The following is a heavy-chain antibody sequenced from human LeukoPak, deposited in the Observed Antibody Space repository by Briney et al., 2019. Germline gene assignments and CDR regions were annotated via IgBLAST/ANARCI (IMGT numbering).Heavy chain of an antibody. CDR1: GLTFSSFS. CDR3: ARDQRAVAGIPRYYYYYYMDV. CDR2: INTVASYI. J-gene: IGHJ6*03. V-gene: IGHV3-21*06. Sequence: GGSLRLSCAASGLTFSSFSFNWVRQGPGKGLEWVSSINTVASYIYYADSVKGRFTISRDNAKNSLYLQMNSLRAEDTGVYYCARDQRAVAGIPRYYYYYYMDVWGKGTTVTVSS. D-gene: IGHD6-19*01.